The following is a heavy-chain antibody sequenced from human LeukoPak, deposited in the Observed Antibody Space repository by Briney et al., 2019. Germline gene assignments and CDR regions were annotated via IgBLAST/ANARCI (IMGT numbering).Heavy chain of an antibody. J-gene: IGHJ6*03. V-gene: IGHV3-7*01. Sequence: GGSLRLSCAASEFTFITYWMSWVRQAPGKGLEWVANIKQDGSEKYYVDSVKGRFTISRDNAKNSLYLQMNSLRAEDTAVYYCARGIAAAGRYYYYYYMDVWGKGTTVTVSS. D-gene: IGHD6-13*01. CDR3: ARGIAAAGRYYYYYYMDV. CDR2: IKQDGSEK. CDR1: EFTFITYW.